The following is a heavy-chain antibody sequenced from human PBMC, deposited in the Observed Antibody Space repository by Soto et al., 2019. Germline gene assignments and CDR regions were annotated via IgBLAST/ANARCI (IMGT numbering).Heavy chain of an antibody. D-gene: IGHD3-3*01. V-gene: IGHV4-59*01. Sequence: SETLSLTCTVSGGSISSYYWSWIRQPPGKGLEWIGYIYYSGSTNYNPSLKSRVTISVDTSKNQFSLKLSSVTAADTAVYYCARASERFWSGYYSSLYYFDYWGQGTLVTVSS. CDR1: GGSISSYY. J-gene: IGHJ4*02. CDR2: IYYSGST. CDR3: ARASERFWSGYYSSLYYFDY.